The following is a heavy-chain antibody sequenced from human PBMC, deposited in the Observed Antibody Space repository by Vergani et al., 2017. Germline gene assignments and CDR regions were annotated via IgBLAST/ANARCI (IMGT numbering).Heavy chain of an antibody. CDR3: ARHRGSGGVFPSADFYGMDV. Sequence: QVQLQESGPGLVKPSETLTLTCDVSDSSIMTNPYWVWFRQSPAKGLEWIGCIHHSGDTHYNSSLKSRVSISIVSSSKFSLSLTSVTAADTAIYYCARHRGSGGVFPSADFYGMDVWGHGTTVTVSS. CDR1: DSSIMTNPY. J-gene: IGHJ6*02. V-gene: IGHV4-38-2*01. CDR2: IHHSGDT. D-gene: IGHD3-10*01.